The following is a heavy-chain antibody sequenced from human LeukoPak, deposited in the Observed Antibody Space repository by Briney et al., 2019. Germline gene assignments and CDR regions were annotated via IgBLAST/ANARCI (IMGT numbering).Heavy chain of an antibody. J-gene: IGHJ4*02. D-gene: IGHD5-12*01. CDR2: ISAYNGNT. CDR3: ARDKSTGIVATRIDY. CDR1: GYTFTSYG. Sequence: ASVKVSCKASGYTFTSYGISWVRQAPGQGLEWMGWISAYNGNTNYAQKLQGRVTMTTDTSTSTAYMELSRLRSDDTAVYYCARDKSTGIVATRIDYWGQGTLVTVSS. V-gene: IGHV1-18*01.